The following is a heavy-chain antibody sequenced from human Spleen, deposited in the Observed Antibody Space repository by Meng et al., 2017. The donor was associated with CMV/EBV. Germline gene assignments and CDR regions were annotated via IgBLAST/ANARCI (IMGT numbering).Heavy chain of an antibody. D-gene: IGHD3-9*01. CDR1: RFTFSSYA. V-gene: IGHV3-23*01. Sequence: GGSLRLSCAASRFTFSSYAISWVRQAPGKGLEWVSGISGSGGGTYYADFVKGRFTICRDNSKSTLYLQMNSLRAEDTAVYYCAKVRAHFDWLLCDYWGQGTLVTVSS. CDR3: AKVRAHFDWLLCDY. J-gene: IGHJ4*02. CDR2: ISGSGGGT.